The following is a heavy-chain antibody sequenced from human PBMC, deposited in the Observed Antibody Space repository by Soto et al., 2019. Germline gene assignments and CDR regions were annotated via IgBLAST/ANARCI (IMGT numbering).Heavy chain of an antibody. J-gene: IGHJ4*02. CDR2: IIPILGIA. V-gene: IGHV1-69*04. CDR3: AGEAGYSSSWYEY. D-gene: IGHD6-13*01. CDR1: GGTFSSYT. Sequence: SVKVSCKASGGTFSSYTISWVRQAPGQGLEWMGRIIPILGIANYAQKFQGRVTITADKSTSTAYMELSSLRSEDTAVYYCAGEAGYSSSWYEYWGQGTLVTVSS.